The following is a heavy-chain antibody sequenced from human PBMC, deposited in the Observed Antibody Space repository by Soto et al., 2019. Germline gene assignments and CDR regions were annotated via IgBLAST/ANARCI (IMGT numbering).Heavy chain of an antibody. CDR1: GYSFIYLW. D-gene: IGHD6-6*01. CDR2: MYPCASDI. J-gene: IGHJ4*02. V-gene: IGHV5-51*01. Sequence: GGSLKISCQSSGYSFIYLWVAWERQVPGKGLEWRGVMYPCASDIRYSQPFEGHDTIYTAKSTKPAHLEWSSLEATDTDIYHCARQGSSRCSDYAAIDFWGQGTPVTVSS. CDR3: ARQGSSRCSDYAAIDF.